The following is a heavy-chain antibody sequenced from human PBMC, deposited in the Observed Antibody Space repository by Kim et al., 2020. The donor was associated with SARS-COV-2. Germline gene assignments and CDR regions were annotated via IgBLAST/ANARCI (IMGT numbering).Heavy chain of an antibody. D-gene: IGHD3-10*01. Sequence: GESLKISCKGSGYSFTSYWIGWVRQMPGKGLEWMGIIYPGDSDTRYSPSFQGQVTISADKSISTAYLQWSSLKASDTAMYYRARAFDGSGSYLADYYYYYGMDVWGQGTTVTVSS. CDR3: ARAFDGSGSYLADYYYYYGMDV. J-gene: IGHJ6*02. CDR2: IYPGDSDT. V-gene: IGHV5-51*01. CDR1: GYSFTSYW.